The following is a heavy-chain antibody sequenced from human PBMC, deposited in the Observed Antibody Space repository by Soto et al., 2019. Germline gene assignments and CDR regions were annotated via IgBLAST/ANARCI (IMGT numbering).Heavy chain of an antibody. Sequence: GSLRLSCAASGFTISTYAMSWVRQAPGKGLEWVSAINGNGDRAYYAESVKGRFTISRDNSKNTVYLQMNSLRAEDTAVYYCAVRSDAFDVWGQGTMVT. CDR3: AVRSDAFDV. CDR2: INGNGDRA. J-gene: IGHJ3*01. V-gene: IGHV3-23*01. CDR1: GFTISTYA.